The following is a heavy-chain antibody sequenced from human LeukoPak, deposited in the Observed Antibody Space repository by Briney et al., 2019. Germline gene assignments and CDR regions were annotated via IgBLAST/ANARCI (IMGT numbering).Heavy chain of an antibody. D-gene: IGHD2-2*01. Sequence: PETLSLTCTVSGGSISSYYWSWIRQPPGKGLEWIGYIYYSGSTNYNPSLKSRVTISVDTSKNQFSLKLSSVTAADTAVYYCARQGDIVVVPAAFFDYWGQGTLVTVSS. CDR2: IYYSGST. V-gene: IGHV4-59*08. CDR3: ARQGDIVVVPAAFFDY. CDR1: GGSISSYY. J-gene: IGHJ4*02.